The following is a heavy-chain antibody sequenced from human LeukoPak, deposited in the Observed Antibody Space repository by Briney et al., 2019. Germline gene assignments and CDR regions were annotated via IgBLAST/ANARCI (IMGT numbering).Heavy chain of an antibody. V-gene: IGHV3-30*18. J-gene: IGHJ4*02. D-gene: IGHD6-19*01. CDR2: ISYDGSNK. CDR1: GFTFSSYG. CDR3: AKDDSSGEGY. Sequence: GGSLRLSCAASGFTFSSYGMHWVRQAPGKGLERVAVISYDGSNKYYADSVKGRFTISRDNSKNTLYLQMNSLRAEDTAVYYCAKDDSSGEGYWGQGTLVTVSS.